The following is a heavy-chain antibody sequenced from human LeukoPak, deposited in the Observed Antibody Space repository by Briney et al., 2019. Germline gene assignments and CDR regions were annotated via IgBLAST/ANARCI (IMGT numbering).Heavy chain of an antibody. J-gene: IGHJ4*02. V-gene: IGHV3-23*01. CDR1: GFSFSIYA. CDR2: ISGSGGST. D-gene: IGHD2-2*01. CDR3: AKALEVPAATTLDY. Sequence: GGSLRLSCAASGFSFSIYAMSWVRQAPGKGLEWVPAISGSGGSTYYADSVKGRFTISRDNSKNTLYLQMNSLRAEDTAVYYCAKALEVPAATTLDYWGQGTLVTVSS.